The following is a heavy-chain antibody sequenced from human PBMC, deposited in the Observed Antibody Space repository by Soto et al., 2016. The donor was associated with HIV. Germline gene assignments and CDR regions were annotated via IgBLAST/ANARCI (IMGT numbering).Heavy chain of an antibody. V-gene: IGHV3-23*01. J-gene: IGHJ4*02. Sequence: EVQLLESGGGLVQPGGSLRLSCAASGFTFSSYAMSWVRQAPGKGLEWVSAISGSGGSTYYADSVKGRFTISRDNSKNTLYLQMNSLRAEDTAVYYCAKGGSMGSGSLPIMGRYYFDYWGQGTLVTVSS. CDR2: ISGSGGST. CDR3: AKGGSMGSGSLPIMGRYYFDY. D-gene: IGHD3-10*01. CDR1: GFTFSSYA.